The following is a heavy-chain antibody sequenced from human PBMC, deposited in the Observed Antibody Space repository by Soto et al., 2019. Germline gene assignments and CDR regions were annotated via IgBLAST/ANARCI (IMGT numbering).Heavy chain of an antibody. CDR3: ARGAAVGVHGDFDY. CDR2: INAGNGNT. J-gene: IGHJ4*02. CDR1: GYTFTSYA. D-gene: IGHD6-19*01. Sequence: GASVKVSCKASGYTFTSYAMHWVRQAPGQRLEWMGWINAGNGNTKYSQKFQGRVTITRDTSASTAYMELSSLRSEDTAVYYCARGAAVGVHGDFDYWGQGTLVTVSS. V-gene: IGHV1-3*01.